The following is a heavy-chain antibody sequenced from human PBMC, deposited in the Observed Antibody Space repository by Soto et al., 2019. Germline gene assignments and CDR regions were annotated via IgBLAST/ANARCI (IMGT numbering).Heavy chain of an antibody. J-gene: IGHJ6*02. CDR1: SGSISSYY. D-gene: IGHD6-6*01. CDR3: ARGGEQLVRYYYGMDV. CDR2: MYYSGSP. V-gene: IGHV4-59*08. Sequence: SETLSLTCTVSSGSISSYYWSWIRQPPGKGLEWIGYMYYSGSPSYNPSFKSRVSISVDTSKNQFSLKLSSVTAADTAVYYCARGGEQLVRYYYGMDVWGQGTTVTVSS.